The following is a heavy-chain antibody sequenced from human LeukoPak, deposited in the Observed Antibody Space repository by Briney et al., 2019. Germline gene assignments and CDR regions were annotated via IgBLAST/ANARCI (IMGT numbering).Heavy chain of an antibody. CDR2: TYYRSKWYN. CDR1: GDSVSSNSAA. CDR3: AKDKGRITMRPRGWFDP. J-gene: IGHJ5*02. Sequence: SSQTLSLTCAISGDSVSSNSAAWNWIRQSPSRGLEWLGRTYYRSKWYNDYAVSVKSRITINPDTSKNQFSLQLNSVTPEDTAVYYCAKDKGRITMRPRGWFDPWGQGTLVTVSS. D-gene: IGHD3-22*01. V-gene: IGHV6-1*01.